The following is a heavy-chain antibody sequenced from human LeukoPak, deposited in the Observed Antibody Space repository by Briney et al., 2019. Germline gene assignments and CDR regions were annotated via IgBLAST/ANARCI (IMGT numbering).Heavy chain of an antibody. D-gene: IGHD3-9*01. V-gene: IGHV3-15*01. J-gene: IGHJ4*02. CDR3: TTDYGMVSAALDY. CDR2: IKSKSDGGTT. CDR1: GFTFSNAW. Sequence: TGGSLRLSCAASGFTFSNAWMVWVRQAPGKGLEWVGRIKSKSDGGTTDYAAPVKGRFSISRDDSKNTLYLQMNSLKSEDTAVYYCTTDYGMVSAALDYWGQGTLATVSS.